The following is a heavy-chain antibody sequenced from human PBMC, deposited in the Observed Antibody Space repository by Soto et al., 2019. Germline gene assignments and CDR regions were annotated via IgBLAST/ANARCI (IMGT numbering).Heavy chain of an antibody. CDR1: GGSISSGDYY. V-gene: IGHV4-30-4*01. J-gene: IGHJ4*02. Sequence: KPSETLSLTCTVSGGSISSGDYYWSWIRQPPGKGLEWIGYIYYSGSTYYNPSLKSRVTISVDTSKNQFSLKLSSVTAADTAVYYCARGSYYYDSSGYYYYWGQGILVTVSS. D-gene: IGHD3-22*01. CDR3: ARGSYYYDSSGYYYY. CDR2: IYYSGST.